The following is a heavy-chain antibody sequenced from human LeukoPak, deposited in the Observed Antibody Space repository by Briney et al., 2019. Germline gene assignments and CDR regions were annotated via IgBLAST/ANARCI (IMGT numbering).Heavy chain of an antibody. CDR1: GFTFSSYG. J-gene: IGHJ4*02. V-gene: IGHV3-33*01. CDR3: ARDVYGDEGY. D-gene: IGHD4-17*01. CDR2: MWYDGSNK. Sequence: GGSLRLSCEASGFTFSSYGMHWVRQAPGKGLEWVAVMWYDGSNKYYADSVKGRFTISRDNSKNTLYLQMNSLRAEDTAVYYCARDVYGDEGYWGQGTLVTVSS.